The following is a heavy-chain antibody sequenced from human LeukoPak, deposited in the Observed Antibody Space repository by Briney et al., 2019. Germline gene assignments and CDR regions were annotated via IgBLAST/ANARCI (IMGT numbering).Heavy chain of an antibody. J-gene: IGHJ4*02. V-gene: IGHV3-33*06. CDR3: AKDLHFLSSGWYAFDY. CDR1: GFTFSSYG. CDR2: IWYDGSNK. D-gene: IGHD6-19*01. Sequence: GGSLRLSCAASGFTFSSYGMHWVRQAPGKGLEWVAVIWYDGSNKYYADSVKGRFTISGDNSKNTLYLQMNSLRAEDTAVYYCAKDLHFLSSGWYAFDYWGQGTRVTVSS.